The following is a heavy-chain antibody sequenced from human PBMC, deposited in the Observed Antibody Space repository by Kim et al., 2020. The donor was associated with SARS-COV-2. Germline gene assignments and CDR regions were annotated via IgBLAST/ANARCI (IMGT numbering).Heavy chain of an antibody. D-gene: IGHD3-10*01. CDR3: ARKKFFAAGSYSDFDS. V-gene: IGHV1-3*01. J-gene: IGHJ4*02. Sequence: NFQGRVTITSDTSASTDYMELTSLRSEDTAVYYCARKKFFAAGSYSDFDSWGQGTLVTVSS.